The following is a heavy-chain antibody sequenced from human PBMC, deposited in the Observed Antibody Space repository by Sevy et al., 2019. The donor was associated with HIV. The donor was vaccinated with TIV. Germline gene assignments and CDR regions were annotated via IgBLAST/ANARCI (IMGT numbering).Heavy chain of an antibody. CDR2: IIPIFGRG. Sequence: ASVKVSCKTSGGTFSRHAISWVRQAPGQGLEWMGGIIPIFGRGNYAQQFQGRVTITADESTGTAYMELSSLRSDDTAVSYCERGRDDSAVVPAVRLYYQYGMDVWGQGTTVTVSS. D-gene: IGHD2-2*01. J-gene: IGHJ6*02. CDR3: ERGRDDSAVVPAVRLYYQYGMDV. V-gene: IGHV1-69*13. CDR1: GGTFSRHA.